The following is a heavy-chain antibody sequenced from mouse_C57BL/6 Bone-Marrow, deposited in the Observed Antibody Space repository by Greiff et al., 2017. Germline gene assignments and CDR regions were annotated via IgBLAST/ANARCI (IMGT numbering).Heavy chain of an antibody. J-gene: IGHJ4*01. CDR2: IYPRDGST. V-gene: IGHV1-78*01. CDR1: GYTFTDHT. CDR3: ARPPSYYKYAMDY. Sequence: VQRVESDAELVKPGASVKISCKVSGYTFTDHTIHWMKQRPEQGLEWIGYIYPRDGSTKYNEKFKGKATLTADKSSSTAYMQLNSLTSEDSAVYFCARPPSYYKYAMDYWGQGTSVTVSS. D-gene: IGHD2-12*01.